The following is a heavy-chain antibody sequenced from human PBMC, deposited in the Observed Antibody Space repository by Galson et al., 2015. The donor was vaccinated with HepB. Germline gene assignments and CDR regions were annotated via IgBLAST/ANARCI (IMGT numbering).Heavy chain of an antibody. CDR1: GFTFSSYA. CDR3: AKGTKGGTVDY. D-gene: IGHD3-16*01. CDR2: ISGSGSST. V-gene: IGHV3-23*01. J-gene: IGHJ4*02. Sequence: SLRLSCAASGFTFSSYAMSWVRQAPGKGLEWVSTISGSGSSTYYADSVKDRFTISGDNSKNTLYLQMNSLRADDTAVYYCAKGTKGGTVDYWGQGTLVTVSS.